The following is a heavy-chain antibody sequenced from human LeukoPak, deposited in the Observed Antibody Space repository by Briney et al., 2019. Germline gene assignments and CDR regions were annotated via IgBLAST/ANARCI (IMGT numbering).Heavy chain of an antibody. CDR3: ARAAGYDFWSGQDNWFDP. V-gene: IGHV4-38-2*02. D-gene: IGHD3-3*01. CDR1: GYSISRGYY. J-gene: IGHJ5*02. Sequence: SETLSLTCSVSGYSISRGYYWGWIRQPPGKGLEWIGSIYHSGSTDYNPSLKSRVTISVDTSKNQFSLKLDSVTAADTAVYYCARAAGYDFWSGQDNWFDPWGQGTLVTVSS. CDR2: IYHSGST.